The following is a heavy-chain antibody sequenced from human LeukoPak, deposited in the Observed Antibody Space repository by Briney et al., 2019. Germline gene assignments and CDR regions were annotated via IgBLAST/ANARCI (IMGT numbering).Heavy chain of an antibody. Sequence: GGSLRLSCAASGFTFSNYWMSWVRQAPGKGLEWVANIKEDGSEKYYVDSVKGRFTISRDNARNSLYLQMNSLRAEDTAVYYCASGRQLGYWGQGTLATVSS. CDR2: IKEDGSEK. D-gene: IGHD6-13*01. J-gene: IGHJ4*02. CDR3: ASGRQLGY. CDR1: GFTFSNYW. V-gene: IGHV3-7*01.